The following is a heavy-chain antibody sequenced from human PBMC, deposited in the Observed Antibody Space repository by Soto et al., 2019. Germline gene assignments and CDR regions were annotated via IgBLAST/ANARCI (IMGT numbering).Heavy chain of an antibody. D-gene: IGHD2-2*01. V-gene: IGHV4-61*01. CDR3: AREPYRNIPYYFYAMDV. CDR1: GSSIGSGSYY. J-gene: IGHJ6*02. CDR2: IYYSGTT. Sequence: SETLSLTCAISGSSIGSGSYYWNWIRQPPGKGLEWIGYIYYSGTTSYNPSLKSRVTISIDTSKNQISLQLRSVTAADAAVYFCAREPYRNIPYYFYAMDVWGQGTTVTVSS.